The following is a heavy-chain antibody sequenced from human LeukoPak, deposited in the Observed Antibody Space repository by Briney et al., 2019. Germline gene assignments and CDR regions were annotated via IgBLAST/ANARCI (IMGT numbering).Heavy chain of an antibody. CDR2: IGTAGDT. J-gene: IGHJ4*02. Sequence: GGSLRLSCAASGFTFSGYDMHWVRQATGTGLEWVSAIGTAGDTYYPGSMKGRFTISRENAKNSLYLQMNSLRAGDTAVYYCARDHLGALDYCGQGTLVTVSS. CDR1: GFTFSGYD. V-gene: IGHV3-13*01. CDR3: ARDHLGALDY. D-gene: IGHD1-26*01.